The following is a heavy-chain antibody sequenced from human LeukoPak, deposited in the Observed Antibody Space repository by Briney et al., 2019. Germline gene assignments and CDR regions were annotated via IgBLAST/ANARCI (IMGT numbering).Heavy chain of an antibody. J-gene: IGHJ3*02. CDR1: GFTFSSYE. D-gene: IGHD6-13*01. Sequence: PGGSLRLSCAASGFTFSSYEMNWVRQAPGKGLEWVSYISSSGSTIYYADSVKGRFTITRDNAKNSLYLQMNSLRAEDTAVYYCARGGSSWYLGAFDIWGQGTMVTVSS. CDR2: ISSSGSTI. V-gene: IGHV3-48*03. CDR3: ARGGSSWYLGAFDI.